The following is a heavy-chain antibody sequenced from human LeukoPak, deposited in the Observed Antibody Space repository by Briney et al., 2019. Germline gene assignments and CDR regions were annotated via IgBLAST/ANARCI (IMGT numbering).Heavy chain of an antibody. V-gene: IGHV1-2*02. J-gene: IGHJ4*02. CDR1: GYTFTDYY. CDR2: IDPNSGDT. Sequence: ASVKVSCKASGYTFTDYYIHWVRQAPGQGLEWMGWIDPNSGDTDSAQKFQGRVTMTRDTSIRTAYMELSRLTSDDTAVYYCARGCTVSGGPKLASDHWGQGTLVTVSS. CDR3: ARGCTVSGGPKLASDH. D-gene: IGHD3-3*01.